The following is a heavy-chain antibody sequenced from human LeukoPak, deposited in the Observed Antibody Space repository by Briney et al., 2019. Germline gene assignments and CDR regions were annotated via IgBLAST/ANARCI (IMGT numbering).Heavy chain of an antibody. CDR2: ISAYNGNT. CDR3: SRDNSIADRGWWFDP. D-gene: IGHD4-23*01. J-gene: IGHJ5*02. Sequence: AAVKVSCKASGYTFTTYGITWVRQAPGPGLEWMGWISAYNGNTKYAQKFEDRVTMTTDTCTGTVYMELSSQRSDDTGEDCGSRDNSIADRGWWFDPWGQGTLVTVSS. V-gene: IGHV1-18*01. CDR1: GYTFTTYG.